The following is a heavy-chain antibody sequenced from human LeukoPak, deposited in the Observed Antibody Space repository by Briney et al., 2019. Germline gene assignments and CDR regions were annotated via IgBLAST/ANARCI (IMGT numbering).Heavy chain of an antibody. CDR2: LYYGGNT. J-gene: IGHJ4*02. CDR3: ARAAAEGTGGAFDY. Sequence: SETLSLTCTVSGGSIRSSRSYWGWIRQPPGKGLEWMGYLYYGGNTYYNPSLKSRVTISVDTSKNQFSLKLSSVTAADTAVCYCARAAAEGTGGAFDYWGQGTLVTVSS. CDR1: GGSIRSSRSY. D-gene: IGHD1-1*01. V-gene: IGHV4-39*07.